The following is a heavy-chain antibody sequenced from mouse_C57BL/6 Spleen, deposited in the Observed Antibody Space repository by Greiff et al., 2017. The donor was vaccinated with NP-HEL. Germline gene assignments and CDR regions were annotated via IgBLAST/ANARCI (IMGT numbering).Heavy chain of an antibody. J-gene: IGHJ1*03. CDR3: ARDLGSSFWYFDV. D-gene: IGHD1-1*01. Sequence: QVQLQQSGAELAKPGASVKLSCKASGYTFTSYWMHWVNQRPGQGLEWIGYINPSSGYTKYNQKFKDKATLTADKSSSTAYMQLSSLTYEDSAVYYCARDLGSSFWYFDVWGTGTTVTVSS. CDR2: INPSSGYT. CDR1: GYTFTSYW. V-gene: IGHV1-7*01.